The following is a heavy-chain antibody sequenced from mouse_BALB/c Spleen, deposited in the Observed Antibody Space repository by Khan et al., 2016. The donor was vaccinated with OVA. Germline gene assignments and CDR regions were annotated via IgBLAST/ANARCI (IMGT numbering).Heavy chain of an antibody. CDR3: ARRTTGYALDY. J-gene: IGHJ4*01. D-gene: IGHD2-14*01. CDR1: GYSFTSHT. V-gene: IGHV1-4*01. Sequence: VQLQESGAELARPGASVKMSCKASGYSFTSHTMHWVKQRPGQGLEWIGYINPRSGYTNYNQKFNDKATLTADKSSSTAYMQLSSLTSEDSAVYYCARRTTGYALDYSGQGTSVTVSS. CDR2: INPRSGYT.